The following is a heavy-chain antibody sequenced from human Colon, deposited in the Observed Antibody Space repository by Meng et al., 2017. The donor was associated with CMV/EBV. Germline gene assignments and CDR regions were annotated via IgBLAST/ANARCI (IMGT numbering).Heavy chain of an antibody. CDR2: IDSDGITT. Sequence: GESLKISCAASGFTFSSYWMHWVRQTPGKGLVWVSRIDSDGITTRYADSVKGRFTISRDHAKNSLYLQMNSLRAEDTAVYYCARGGGYYYDSSGDVWRLWGQGTLVTVSS. D-gene: IGHD3-22*01. V-gene: IGHV3-74*01. CDR3: ARGGGYYYDSSGDVWRL. J-gene: IGHJ4*02. CDR1: GFTFSSYW.